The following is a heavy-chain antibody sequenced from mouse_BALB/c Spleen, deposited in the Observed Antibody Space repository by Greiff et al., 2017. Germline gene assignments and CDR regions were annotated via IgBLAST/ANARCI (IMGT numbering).Heavy chain of an antibody. D-gene: IGHD1-1*01. CDR3: ARRVYYYGSSYDYAMDY. V-gene: IGHV5-17*02. CDR1: GFTFSSFG. CDR2: ISSGSSTI. J-gene: IGHJ4*01. Sequence: EVKLMESGGGLVQPGGSRKLSCAASGFTFSSFGMHWVRQAPEKGLEWVAYISSGSSTIYYADTVKGRFTISRDNPKNTLFLQMTSLTSEDTAMYYCARRVYYYGSSYDYAMDYWGQGTSVTVSS.